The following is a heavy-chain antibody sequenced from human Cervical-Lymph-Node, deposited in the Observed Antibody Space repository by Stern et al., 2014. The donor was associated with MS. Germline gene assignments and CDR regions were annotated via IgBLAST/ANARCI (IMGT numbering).Heavy chain of an antibody. CDR3: AKDTGGFTMVRGLISRFDF. CDR2: ITWNSGST. D-gene: IGHD3-10*01. CDR1: GFTFDDYA. J-gene: IGHJ4*02. V-gene: IGHV3-9*01. Sequence: EVQLVESGGGLVQPGRSLGLSCAASGFTFDDYAMHWVRHAPGQGLEWVSGITWNSGSTGYADSVKGRFTISRDNAKNSLYLQMNSLRAEDTAFYYCAKDTGGFTMVRGLISRFDFWGQGTLVSVSS.